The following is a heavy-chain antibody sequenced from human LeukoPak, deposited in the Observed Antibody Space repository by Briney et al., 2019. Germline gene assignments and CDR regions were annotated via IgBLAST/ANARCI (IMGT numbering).Heavy chain of an antibody. D-gene: IGHD1-26*01. CDR3: ARSGRYYPD. V-gene: IGHV3-7*01. Sequence: WGSLRLSCAASGFTFTTSWMSWVRQAPGKRLEWVANIKQDGSEIYYVDSVRGRFTISRDNAEKSVSLQMNSLRAEDTAVYYCARSGRYYPDWGQGTLVTVSS. CDR1: GFTFTTSW. J-gene: IGHJ4*02. CDR2: IKQDGSEI.